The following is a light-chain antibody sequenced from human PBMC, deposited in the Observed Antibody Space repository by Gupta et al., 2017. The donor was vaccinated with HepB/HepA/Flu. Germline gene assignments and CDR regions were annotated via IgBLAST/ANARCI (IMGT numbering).Light chain of an antibody. V-gene: IGKV2-30*01. J-gene: IGKJ5*01. CDR3: MQGTHWPT. CDR1: QSLLNTDGNTY. CDR2: KVS. Sequence: VVMTQSPLSLPVTLGQPASMSCRSSQSLLNTDGNTYLTWYQQRPGQSPRRLIYKVSNRDSGVPDRFSGSGSGTDFTLKISRVEAEDVGVYYCMQGTHWPTFAQGTRLEIK.